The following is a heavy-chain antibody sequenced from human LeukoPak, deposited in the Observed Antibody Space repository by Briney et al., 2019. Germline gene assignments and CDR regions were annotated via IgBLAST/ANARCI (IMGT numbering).Heavy chain of an antibody. CDR1: GYTFTGYY. CDR2: INPNSGGT. D-gene: IGHD2-15*01. Sequence: GASVKVSCKASGYTFTGYYMHWVRQAPGQGLEWMGWINPNSGGTNYAQKFQGRVTMTRDTSISTAYMELSRLRSDDTAVYYCASGRGYCSGGSCYSSDDAFDIWGQGTMVTVSS. V-gene: IGHV1-2*02. J-gene: IGHJ3*02. CDR3: ASGRGYCSGGSCYSSDDAFDI.